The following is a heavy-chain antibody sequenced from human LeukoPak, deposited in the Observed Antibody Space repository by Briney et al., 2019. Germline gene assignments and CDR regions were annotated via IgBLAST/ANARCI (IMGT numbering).Heavy chain of an antibody. CDR1: GGSFSGYY. V-gene: IGHV4-34*01. J-gene: IGHJ4*02. CDR3: ASHRVDYDSSGYYLTFDY. Sequence: SETLSLTCAVYGGSFSGYYWSWIRQPPGKGLEWIGEINHSGSTNYNPSLKSRGTISVDTSNNKFSLKLSSVTAADPAVYYCASHRVDYDSSGYYLTFDYWGQGTLVTVSS. D-gene: IGHD3-22*01. CDR2: INHSGST.